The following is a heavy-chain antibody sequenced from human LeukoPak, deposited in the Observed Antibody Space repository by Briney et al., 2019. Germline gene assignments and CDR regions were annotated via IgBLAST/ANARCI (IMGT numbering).Heavy chain of an antibody. Sequence: GGSLRLSCAASGFTFSSYEMNWVRQAPGKGLEWVSYISSSGSTIYYADSAKGRFTISRDNAKNSLYLQMNSLRAEDTAVYYCASDGGYSSGYFDYWGQGTLVTVSS. J-gene: IGHJ4*02. CDR3: ASDGGYSSGYFDY. CDR2: ISSSGSTI. D-gene: IGHD6-19*01. V-gene: IGHV3-48*03. CDR1: GFTFSSYE.